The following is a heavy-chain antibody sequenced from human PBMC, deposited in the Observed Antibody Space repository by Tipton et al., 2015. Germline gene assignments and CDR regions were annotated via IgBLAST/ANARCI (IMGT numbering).Heavy chain of an antibody. J-gene: IGHJ6*02. D-gene: IGHD4-11*01. V-gene: IGHV3-74*01. Sequence: GSLRLSCAASGFTVSSYWMHWVRQAPGKGLVWVSRINSDGGITDYADSVKGRFTISRDNAKNTLFLQMNSLRAEDTAVYYCAREGYSNSYYYYAKDAWGQGTTVTVSS. CDR3: AREGYSNSYYYYAKDA. CDR2: INSDGGIT. CDR1: GFTVSSYW.